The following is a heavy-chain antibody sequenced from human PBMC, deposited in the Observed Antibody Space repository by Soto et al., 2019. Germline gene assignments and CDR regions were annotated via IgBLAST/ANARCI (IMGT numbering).Heavy chain of an antibody. CDR1: GYTFTSYD. D-gene: IGHD3-10*01. J-gene: IGHJ5*02. Sequence: VASVKVSCKASGYTFTSYDINWVRQATGQGLEWMGWMNPNSGNTGYAQKFQGRVTMTRNTSISTAYMELSSLRSEDTAVYYCARGDRYLWFGELLQNWFDPWGQGTLVTVSS. CDR3: ARGDRYLWFGELLQNWFDP. CDR2: MNPNSGNT. V-gene: IGHV1-8*01.